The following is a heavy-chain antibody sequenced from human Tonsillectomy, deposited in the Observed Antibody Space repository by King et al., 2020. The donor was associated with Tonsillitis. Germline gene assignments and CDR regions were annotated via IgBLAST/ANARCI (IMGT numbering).Heavy chain of an antibody. CDR3: ARCSPRTNVVWYPGPDYYYGMDV. CDR2: INTNSGGT. Sequence: VQLVESGAEVKKPGASVKVSCKASGYTFTGYYMHWVRQAPGQGLEWMGWINTNSGGTNYAQKFQGRVTMTRDTSISTAYMELSRLRSDDTAVYYCARCSPRTNVVWYPGPDYYYGMDVWGQGTTVTVSS. V-gene: IGHV1-2*02. J-gene: IGHJ6*02. CDR1: GYTFTGYY. D-gene: IGHD2-8*01.